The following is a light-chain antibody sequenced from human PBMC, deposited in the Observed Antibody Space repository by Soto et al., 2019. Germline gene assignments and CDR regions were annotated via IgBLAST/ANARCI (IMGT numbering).Light chain of an antibody. CDR2: AAS. Sequence: DVQLSHSPSFLSASVGDRVTITCRASQSISSWLAWYQQKPGKAPKIMIYAASSLQGGVPSRFSGSGSGTEFTLTISSLQPEDFATYYCQQASSFPPTFGQGTRLEI. V-gene: IGKV1-12*01. CDR3: QQASSFPPT. J-gene: IGKJ5*01. CDR1: QSISSW.